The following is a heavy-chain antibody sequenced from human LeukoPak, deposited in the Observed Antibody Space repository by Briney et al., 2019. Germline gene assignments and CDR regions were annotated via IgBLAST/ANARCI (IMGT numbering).Heavy chain of an antibody. CDR2: ISGSGGST. CDR1: GFTFSTYG. CDR3: ARAQSGSSNDAFDI. Sequence: PGGTLRLSCEASGFTFSTYGMSWVRQAPGKGLEWVSAISGSGGSTYYADSVKGRVTISRDNSKNTLYLQVNSLRAEDTAVYYCARAQSGSSNDAFDIWGQGTMVTVSS. J-gene: IGHJ3*02. D-gene: IGHD1-26*01. V-gene: IGHV3-23*01.